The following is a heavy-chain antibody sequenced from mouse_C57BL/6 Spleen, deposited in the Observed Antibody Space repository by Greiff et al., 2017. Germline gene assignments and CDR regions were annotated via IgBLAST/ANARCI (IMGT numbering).Heavy chain of an antibody. CDR1: GFDFKNTY. J-gene: IGHJ4*01. CDR3: ASAYYGNSYAMDY. V-gene: IGHV14-3*01. D-gene: IGHD2-1*01. CDR2: IDPANGNT. Sequence: EVQLQQSVAELVRPGASVKLSCTASGFDFKNTYMHWVKQRPEQGLEWIGRIDPANGNTKYDPKFQGKATITADTSSNTAYLQLSSLTSEDTAIYYCASAYYGNSYAMDYWGQGTSVTVSS.